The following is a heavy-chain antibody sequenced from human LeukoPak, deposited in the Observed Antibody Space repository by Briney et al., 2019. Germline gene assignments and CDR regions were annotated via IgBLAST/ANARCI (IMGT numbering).Heavy chain of an antibody. CDR2: IHYSGST. D-gene: IGHD2-2*01. CDR1: GVSISGYY. V-gene: IGHV4-59*08. Sequence: PSETLSLTCTVSGVSISGYYWSWIRQAPGKGLEWIGYIHYSGSTNYNASLQSRVTISVDTSKNHFSLKLSSMTAADTAVYYCARYRSSGNDYWGQGTLVTVSS. J-gene: IGHJ4*02. CDR3: ARYRSSGNDY.